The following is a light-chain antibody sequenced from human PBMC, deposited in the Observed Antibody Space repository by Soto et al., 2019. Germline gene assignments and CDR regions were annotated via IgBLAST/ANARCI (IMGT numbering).Light chain of an antibody. CDR1: SSDVGAYNY. V-gene: IGLV2-8*01. CDR3: SSYTSSSTLV. CDR2: EVS. J-gene: IGLJ1*01. Sequence: QSALTQPPSASGSPGQSVTFSCTGTSSDVGAYNYVSWYQQHPGKAPKLIIYEVSKRPSGVPDRFSGSKSGNMASLTVSGLQAEDEADYYCSSYTSSSTLVFGTGTKLTVL.